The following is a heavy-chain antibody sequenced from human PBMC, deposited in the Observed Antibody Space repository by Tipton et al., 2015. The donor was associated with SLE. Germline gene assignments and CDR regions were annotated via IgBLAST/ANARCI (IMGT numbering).Heavy chain of an antibody. Sequence: TLSLTCAVSGYSISSGYYWAWIRQPPGKGLEWIGRIYHSGRTYYNPSLRGRVTILRDPSKNHFSLKLTSVTAADTAVYFCARDLGHGGDSDWWGQGTLVTVSS. CDR1: GYSISSGYY. CDR3: ARDLGHGGDSDW. J-gene: IGHJ4*02. D-gene: IGHD1-26*01. V-gene: IGHV4-38-2*02. CDR2: IYHSGRT.